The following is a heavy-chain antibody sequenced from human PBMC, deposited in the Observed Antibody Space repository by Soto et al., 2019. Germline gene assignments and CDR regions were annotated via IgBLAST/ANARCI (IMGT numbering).Heavy chain of an antibody. D-gene: IGHD5-18*01. CDR2: FIAMLGTP. CDR1: GGTFGSQG. V-gene: IGHV1-69*13. J-gene: IGHJ4*02. CDR3: ARGAMANFDY. Sequence: GASVKVSCKASGGTFGSQGIAWVRRAPGQGLEWMGGFIAMLGTPTYAKKVQGRATISADESLTSSYLELRSLRSEDTGVYFCARGAMANFDYWGQGTVVTVSS.